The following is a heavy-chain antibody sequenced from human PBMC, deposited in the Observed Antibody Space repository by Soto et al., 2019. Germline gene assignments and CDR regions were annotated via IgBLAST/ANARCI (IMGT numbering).Heavy chain of an antibody. Sequence: ASVKVSCKASGYTFTSYAMHWVRQAPGQRLEWMGWINAGNGNTKYSQKFQGRVTITRDTSASTAYMELSSLRSEDTAVYYCARGDFCSGYQPPGGGYYYYYGMDVWGQGTPVTVSS. CDR2: INAGNGNT. CDR3: ARGDFCSGYQPPGGGYYYYYGMDV. J-gene: IGHJ6*02. V-gene: IGHV1-3*01. CDR1: GYTFTSYA. D-gene: IGHD3-3*01.